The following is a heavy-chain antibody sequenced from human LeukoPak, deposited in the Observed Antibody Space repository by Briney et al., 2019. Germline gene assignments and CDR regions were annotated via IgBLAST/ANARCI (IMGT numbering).Heavy chain of an antibody. CDR1: GFTFSSYS. J-gene: IGHJ4*02. CDR3: ARVFPTVGAADIDY. Sequence: GGSLRLSWAVSGFTFSSYSMKWVRQAPGKGLEWVSSISSSSSYIYYADSVKGRFTISRDNAKNSLYLQMNSLRAEDTDVYYCARVFPTVGAADIDYWGQGTLVTVSS. CDR2: ISSSSSYI. V-gene: IGHV3-21*01. D-gene: IGHD1-26*01.